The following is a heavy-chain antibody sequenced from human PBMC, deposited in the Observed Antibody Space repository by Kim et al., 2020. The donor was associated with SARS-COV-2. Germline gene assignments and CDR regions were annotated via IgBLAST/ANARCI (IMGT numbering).Heavy chain of an antibody. V-gene: IGHV4-34*01. D-gene: IGHD3-10*01. Sequence: SETLSLTCAVYGGSFSGYYWSWIRQPPGKGLEWIGEINHSGSTNYNPSLKSRVTISVDTSKNQFSLKLSSVTAADTAVYYCARANRELLTYWGQGTLVTVSS. CDR2: INHSGST. CDR3: ARANRELLTY. J-gene: IGHJ4*02. CDR1: GGSFSGYY.